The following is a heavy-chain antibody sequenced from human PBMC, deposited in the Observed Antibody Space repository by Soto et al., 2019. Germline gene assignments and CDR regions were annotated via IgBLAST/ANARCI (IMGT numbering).Heavy chain of an antibody. J-gene: IGHJ6*02. CDR1: GFTFSSYW. CDR3: ARVLREWELLDYYYYGMDV. D-gene: IGHD1-26*01. V-gene: IGHV3-74*01. Sequence: LRLSCAASGFTFSSYWMHWVRQAPGKGLVWVSRINSDGSSTSYADSVKGRFTISRDNAKNTLYLQMNSLRAEDTAVYYCARVLREWELLDYYYYGMDVWGQGTTVTVSS. CDR2: INSDGSST.